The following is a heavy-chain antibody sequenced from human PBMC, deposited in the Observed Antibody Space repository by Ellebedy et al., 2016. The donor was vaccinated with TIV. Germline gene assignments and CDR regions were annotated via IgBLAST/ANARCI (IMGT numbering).Heavy chain of an antibody. J-gene: IGHJ4*02. Sequence: GGSLRLXCAASGSSLSNSFMSWIRQAPGKGLEWVSTLTADGRSTYFADSVKGRFTISRDNSKNTVYLQMNSLRSEDTAVYYCRPGHYSDAWGQGTLVTVSS. CDR3: RPGHYSDA. CDR1: GSSLSNSF. CDR2: LTADGRST. V-gene: IGHV3-23*01.